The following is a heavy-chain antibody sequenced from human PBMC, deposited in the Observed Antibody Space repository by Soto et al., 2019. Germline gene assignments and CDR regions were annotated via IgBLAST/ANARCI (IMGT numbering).Heavy chain of an antibody. J-gene: IGHJ1*01. CDR2: XSYDGSNK. CDR3: XXXXXXXXXXXXXXXYFQH. V-gene: IGHV3-30-3*01. Sequence: QVQLVESGGGVVQPGRSLRLSCAASGFTFSNYAMHXXXXXXXXXXXXXXXXSYDGSNKYYADSVKGRFTISRDNSKXXXXXXXXXXXXXXXXXXXXXXXXXXXXXXXXXXXYFQHWGQGTLVTVSS. CDR1: GFTFSNYA.